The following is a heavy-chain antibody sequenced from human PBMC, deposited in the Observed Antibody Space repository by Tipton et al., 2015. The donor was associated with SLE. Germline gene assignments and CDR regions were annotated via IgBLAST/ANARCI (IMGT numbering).Heavy chain of an antibody. V-gene: IGHV4-39*07. J-gene: IGHJ4*02. CDR2: VYHTGRT. CDR3: ARGRGFDY. CDR1: GGSISSDDYY. Sequence: LSLTCTVSGGSISSDDYYWSWLRQPPGKGLEWIGTVYHTGRTYYNPSLNSRVTILLDTSSNQFSLKLTSLTAADTAVYFCARGRGFDYWGQGTLVTVSS.